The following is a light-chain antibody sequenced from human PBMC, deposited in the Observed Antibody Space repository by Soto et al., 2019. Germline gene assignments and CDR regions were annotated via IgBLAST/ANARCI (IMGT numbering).Light chain of an antibody. V-gene: IGKV3-20*01. CDR1: QSVSSSF. CDR2: DAS. J-gene: IGKJ5*01. CDR3: QQYGSSHT. Sequence: EIVLTQSPGTLSLSPGERATLSCRASQSVSSSFLAWYQQKPGQAPRLLIYDASNRATGIPARFSGSGSGTDFTLTISRLEPEDFAVYYCQQYGSSHTFGQGTRLEIK.